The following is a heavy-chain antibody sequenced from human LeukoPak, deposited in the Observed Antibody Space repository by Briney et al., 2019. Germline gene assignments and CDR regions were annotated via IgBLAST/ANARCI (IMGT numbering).Heavy chain of an antibody. CDR1: GFTFSDYY. J-gene: IGHJ2*01. CDR2: VSTDSAYT. V-gene: IGHV3-11*05. CDR3: TREDNWYFDL. Sequence: KPGGSLRLSCTASGFTFSDYYMTWIRQAPGKGLEWLSYVSTDSAYTNYAGSVKGRFTISRDNAKSSLYLQLNSLTAGDTAVYYCTREDNWYFDLWGRGTLVTVSS.